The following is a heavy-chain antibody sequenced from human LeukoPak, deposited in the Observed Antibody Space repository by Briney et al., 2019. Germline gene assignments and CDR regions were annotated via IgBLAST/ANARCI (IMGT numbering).Heavy chain of an antibody. J-gene: IGHJ4*02. CDR3: ARDRDSGYDRNYFDY. D-gene: IGHD5-12*01. CDR2: INAGNGNT. Sequence: GASVKVSCKASGYTFTSYAMHWVRQAPGQRLEWMGWINAGNGNTKYSQKFQGRVTITRDTSASTAYMELSSLRSEDTAVYYCARDRDSGYDRNYFDYWGQGTLVTVSS. CDR1: GYTFTSYA. V-gene: IGHV1-3*01.